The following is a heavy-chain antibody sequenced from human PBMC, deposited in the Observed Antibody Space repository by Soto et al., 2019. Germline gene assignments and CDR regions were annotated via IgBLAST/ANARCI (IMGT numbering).Heavy chain of an antibody. CDR3: ARGFKIHIVVVTAIDY. V-gene: IGHV3-48*02. CDR2: ISSSSSTI. D-gene: IGHD2-21*02. J-gene: IGHJ4*02. Sequence: GGSLRLSCAASGFTFSSYSMNWVRQAPGKGLEWVSYISSSSSTIYYADSVKGRFTISRDNAKNSLYLQMNSLRDEDTAVYYCARGFKIHIVVVTAIDYWGQGTLVTVSS. CDR1: GFTFSSYS.